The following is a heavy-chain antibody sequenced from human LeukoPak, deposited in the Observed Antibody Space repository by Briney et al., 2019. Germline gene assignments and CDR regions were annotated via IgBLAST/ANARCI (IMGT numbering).Heavy chain of an antibody. J-gene: IGHJ4*02. Sequence: PSETLSLTCTVSGGSISSYYLSWMRQPPGKGLEWIGYIYYSGSTNYNPSLKSRVTISVDTSKNQFSLKLSSVTAADTAVYYCARVYPDYYDSSGYYYVGFDYWGQGTLVTVSS. CDR1: GGSISSYY. CDR3: ARVYPDYYDSSGYYYVGFDY. V-gene: IGHV4-59*01. D-gene: IGHD3-22*01. CDR2: IYYSGST.